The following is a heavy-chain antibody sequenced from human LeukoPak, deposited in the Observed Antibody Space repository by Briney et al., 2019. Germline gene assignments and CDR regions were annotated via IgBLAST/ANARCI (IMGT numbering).Heavy chain of an antibody. Sequence: SVKVSCKASGFTFTSSAVQWVRQARGRRLEWIGWIVVGSGNTNYAQKFQERVTITRDMSTSLVYMELSSLRSEDTAVYYCAAEAAYYYDSRDAFDVWGQGTMVTVSS. D-gene: IGHD3-22*01. CDR1: GFTFTSSA. CDR3: AAEAAYYYDSRDAFDV. J-gene: IGHJ3*01. V-gene: IGHV1-58*01. CDR2: IVVGSGNT.